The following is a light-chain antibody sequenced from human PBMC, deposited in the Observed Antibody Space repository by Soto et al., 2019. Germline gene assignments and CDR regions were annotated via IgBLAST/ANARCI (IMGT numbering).Light chain of an antibody. CDR3: QSYDSSLGGSYV. V-gene: IGLV1-40*01. J-gene: IGLJ1*01. CDR2: GNS. Sequence: QSVLTQPPSVSGAPGQRVTISCTGSRSNIGAGYDVHWYQQLPGTAPKLLIYGNSNRPSGVPDRFSGSKSGTSASLAITGLQAEDEADYYCQSYDSSLGGSYVFGTGTKLTVL. CDR1: RSNIGAGYD.